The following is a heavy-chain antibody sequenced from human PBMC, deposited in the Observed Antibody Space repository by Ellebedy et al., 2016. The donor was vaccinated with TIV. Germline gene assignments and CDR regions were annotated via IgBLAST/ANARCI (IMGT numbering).Heavy chain of an antibody. V-gene: IGHV1-18*01. CDR1: GYTFTSYG. Sequence: AASVKVSCKASGYTFTSYGISWVRQAPGQGLEWVGWISAYTGDSNYAQKFQGRVTVTTDTSTSTAYLELRSLRSDDTAVYYCARDMVQGVVARYLWFDYWGQGTLVTVSS. CDR3: ARDMVQGVVARYLWFDY. CDR2: ISAYTGDS. D-gene: IGHD2-21*01. J-gene: IGHJ4*02.